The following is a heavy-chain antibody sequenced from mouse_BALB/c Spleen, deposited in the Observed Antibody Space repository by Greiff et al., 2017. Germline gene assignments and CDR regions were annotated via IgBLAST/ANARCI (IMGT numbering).Heavy chain of an antibody. D-gene: IGHD2-3*01. CDR3: ALYDAHPWFAY. CDR2: IDPANGNT. V-gene: IGHV14-3*02. Sequence: VQLQQSGAELVKPGASVKLSCTASGFNIKAPSMPWVKQRPEQGLEWIGRIDPANGNTKYDPKFQGKATITADTSSNTAYLQLSSLTSEDTAVYCCALYDAHPWFAYWGQGTLVTVSA. CDR1: GFNIKAPS. J-gene: IGHJ3*01.